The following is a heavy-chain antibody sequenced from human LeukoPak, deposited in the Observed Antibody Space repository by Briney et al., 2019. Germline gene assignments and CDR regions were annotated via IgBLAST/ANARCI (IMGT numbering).Heavy chain of an antibody. CDR2: NYHSGST. CDR1: GFSVSSAYY. V-gene: IGHV4-38-2*02. J-gene: IGHJ4*02. CDR3: ARQQYDSSGYYNFDY. Sequence: KTSETLSLTCSVSGFSVSSAYYWGWIRQPPGKGLEWIGSNYHSGSTYYNPSLKSRITISVDTSKNQFSLKLSSVTAADTAVYYCARQQYDSSGYYNFDYWGQGTLVTVSS. D-gene: IGHD3-22*01.